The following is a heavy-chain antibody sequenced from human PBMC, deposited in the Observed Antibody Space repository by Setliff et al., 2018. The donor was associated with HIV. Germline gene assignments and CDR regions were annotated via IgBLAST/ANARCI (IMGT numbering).Heavy chain of an antibody. CDR2: ISYSGSP. Sequence: PSETLSLTCTVSGGSISSHYWSWIRQPPGKGLEWIGFISYSGSPNSNPSLKSRVTISVDTSKNQFSLKLSSVTAADTAVFYCARGGRKDLADTWGQGTLVTVSS. D-gene: IGHD3-16*01. V-gene: IGHV4-59*11. CDR1: GGSISSHY. J-gene: IGHJ5*02. CDR3: ARGGRKDLADT.